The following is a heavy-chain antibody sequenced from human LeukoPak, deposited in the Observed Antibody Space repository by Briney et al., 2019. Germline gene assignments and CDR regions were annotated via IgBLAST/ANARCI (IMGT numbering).Heavy chain of an antibody. Sequence: SETLSLTCTVSGGSISSYYWSWIRQPPGKGLEWIGYIYHSGSTDYNPSNKSRVTISVDTSKSQFSLKLTSVTAADTAVYYCATLTTVVTAYYFDYWGQGTLVTVSS. D-gene: IGHD4-23*01. V-gene: IGHV4-4*09. J-gene: IGHJ4*02. CDR2: IYHSGST. CDR1: GGSISSYY. CDR3: ATLTTVVTAYYFDY.